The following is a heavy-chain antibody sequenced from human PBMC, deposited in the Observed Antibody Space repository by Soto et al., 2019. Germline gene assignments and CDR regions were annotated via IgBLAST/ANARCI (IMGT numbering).Heavy chain of an antibody. CDR3: ARDRRYSSSWTFDY. D-gene: IGHD6-13*01. Sequence: QVQLVQSGAEVKKPGSSVKVSCKASGGTFSSYAISWVRQAPGQGLEWMGGIIPIFGTANYAQKFQGRVTITADESTSTAYMERSSLRSEDTAVYYCARDRRYSSSWTFDYWGQGTLVTVSS. CDR2: IIPIFGTA. J-gene: IGHJ4*02. V-gene: IGHV1-69*01. CDR1: GGTFSSYA.